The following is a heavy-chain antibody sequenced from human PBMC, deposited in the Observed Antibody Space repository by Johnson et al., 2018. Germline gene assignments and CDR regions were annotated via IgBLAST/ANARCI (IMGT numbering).Heavy chain of an antibody. J-gene: IGHJ4*02. Sequence: QVQLVESGGGLVKXGGSLRLXCAASGFIFSDYYMSWIRQAPGKGLEWVSYISISGSTIYYADSMKGRFTISRDNARTSLYLQMDSLRAEDTAVYYCARATYYYDSSALGGIYYFDYWGQGTLVTVSS. D-gene: IGHD3-22*01. V-gene: IGHV3-11*01. CDR3: ARATYYYDSSALGGIYYFDY. CDR1: GFIFSDYY. CDR2: ISISGSTI.